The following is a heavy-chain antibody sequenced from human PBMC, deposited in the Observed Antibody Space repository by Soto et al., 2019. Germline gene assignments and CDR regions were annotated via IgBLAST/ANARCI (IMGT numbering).Heavy chain of an antibody. CDR2: IYYSGST. J-gene: IGHJ4*02. CDR3: ARHLGEGYFDY. CDR1: GDSISSSTNF. Sequence: SETLSLTCTVSGDSISSSTNFWGWVRQPPGKGLEWIGSIYYSGSTYYNPSLKSRVTISVDTSKTHFSLKLRSVTAADTAVYYCARHLGEGYFDYWGQGTLVTVSS. V-gene: IGHV4-39*01.